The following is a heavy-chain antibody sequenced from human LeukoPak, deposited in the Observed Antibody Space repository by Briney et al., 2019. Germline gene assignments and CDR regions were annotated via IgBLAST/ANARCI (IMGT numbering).Heavy chain of an antibody. CDR1: GFTFSSKY. D-gene: IGHD5-24*01. V-gene: IGHV3-66*01. Sequence: GGPLSLPCAVSGFTFSSKYMSWVRQAPGKGVEGVSVIYSGGTTYYPDSVEGRFSISRDNSKNTLYLQMNSLRVEDTAVYYCAKFIETYHSFDHWGQGTLVTVSS. CDR2: IYSGGTT. J-gene: IGHJ4*02. CDR3: AKFIETYHSFDH.